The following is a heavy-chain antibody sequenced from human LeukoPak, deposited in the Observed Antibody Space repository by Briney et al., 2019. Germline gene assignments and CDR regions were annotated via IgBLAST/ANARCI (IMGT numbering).Heavy chain of an antibody. CDR1: GFTFSSYA. Sequence: GGSLRLSCAASGFTFSSYAMSWVRQAPGKGLEWVSAISGSGGSTYYADSVKGRFTISRDNSKNTLYLQMNSLRAEDTAVYYCAKVWDSSGYYSYFDYRGQGTLVTVSS. CDR2: ISGSGGST. V-gene: IGHV3-23*01. D-gene: IGHD3-22*01. CDR3: AKVWDSSGYYSYFDY. J-gene: IGHJ4*02.